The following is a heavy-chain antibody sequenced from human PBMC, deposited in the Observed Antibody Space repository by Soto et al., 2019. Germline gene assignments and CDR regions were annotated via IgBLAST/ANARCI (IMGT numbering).Heavy chain of an antibody. J-gene: IGHJ4*02. CDR3: ATDRLNYYDSSGYYWKFDY. CDR2: FDPEDGET. CDR1: GYTLTELS. V-gene: IGHV1-24*01. D-gene: IGHD3-22*01. Sequence: ASVKVSCKVSGYTLTELSMHWVRQAPGKGLEWMGGFDPEDGETIYAQKFQGRVTMTEDTSTDTAYMELSSLRSEDTAVYYCATDRLNYYDSSGYYWKFDYWGQGTLVTSPQ.